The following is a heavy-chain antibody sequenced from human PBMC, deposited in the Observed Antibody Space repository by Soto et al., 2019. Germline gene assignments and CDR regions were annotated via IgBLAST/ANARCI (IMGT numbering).Heavy chain of an antibody. CDR1: GGSISSGGYS. CDR3: ASQSGYANSRDAFDI. D-gene: IGHD5-12*01. V-gene: IGHV4-30-2*01. J-gene: IGHJ3*02. CDR2: IYHSGST. Sequence: PSETLSLTCAVSGGSISSGGYSWSWIRQPPGKGLEWIGYIYHSGSTYYNPSLKSRVTISVDRSKNQFSLKLSSVTAADTAVYYCASQSGYANSRDAFDIWGQGTMVTGSS.